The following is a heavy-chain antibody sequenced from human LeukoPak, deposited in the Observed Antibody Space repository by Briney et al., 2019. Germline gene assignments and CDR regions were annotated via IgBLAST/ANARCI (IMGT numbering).Heavy chain of an antibody. V-gene: IGHV3-7*03. Sequence: GGSLRLSCAASGFTFSSYWMSWVRQAPGKGLEWVANIKEDGGEIHFVDSMKGRFTISRDNAKNSLYLQMNSLRGDDTAVYYCARSGYSHSWDYWGQGTLVTVSS. CDR3: ARSGYSHSWDY. CDR2: IKEDGGEI. D-gene: IGHD1-26*01. CDR1: GFTFSSYW. J-gene: IGHJ4*02.